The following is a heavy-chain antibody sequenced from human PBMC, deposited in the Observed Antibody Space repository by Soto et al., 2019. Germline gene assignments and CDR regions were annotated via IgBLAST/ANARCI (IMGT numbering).Heavy chain of an antibody. D-gene: IGHD3-16*01. CDR3: ARGGYYDNSWGKLSHYGLDV. J-gene: IGHJ6*02. Sequence: QVKLAQSANEVKKPGASVRVSCKAAGYTFIRYGIAWVRQAPGLGLEWMGWISPYNDYTVYAQKFQGRVSMTADTSTRTVYMNLRGLKSDDTAVYYCARGGYYDNSWGKLSHYGLDVWGQGTSVSVSS. CDR1: GYTFIRYG. CDR2: ISPYNDYT. V-gene: IGHV1-18*01.